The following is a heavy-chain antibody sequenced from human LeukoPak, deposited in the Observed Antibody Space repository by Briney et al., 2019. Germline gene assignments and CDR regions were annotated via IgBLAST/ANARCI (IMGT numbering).Heavy chain of an antibody. J-gene: IGHJ4*02. CDR2: INPSGGST. D-gene: IGHD1-7*01. Sequence: ASVKVSCKASGYTFTSYGISWVRQAPGQGLEWMGIINPSGGSTSYAQKFQGRVTMTRDTSTSTVYMELSTLRSEDTAVYYCARDYGGTQELLSDYWGQGTLVTVSS. V-gene: IGHV1-46*01. CDR1: GYTFTSYG. CDR3: ARDYGGTQELLSDY.